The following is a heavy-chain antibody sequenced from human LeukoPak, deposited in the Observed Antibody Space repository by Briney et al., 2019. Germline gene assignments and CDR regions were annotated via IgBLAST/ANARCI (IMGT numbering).Heavy chain of an antibody. J-gene: IGHJ6*02. CDR2: ISAYNGNT. V-gene: IGHV1-18*01. CDR3: ARDISSGPGRGGGYYDGMDV. D-gene: IGHD6-19*01. Sequence: GASVKVSCKASGYTFTSYGISWVRQAPGQGLEWMGWISAYNGNTNYAQKLQGRVTMTTDTSTSTAYMELRSLRSDDTAVYYCARDISSGPGRGGGYYDGMDVWGQGTTVTVSS. CDR1: GYTFTSYG.